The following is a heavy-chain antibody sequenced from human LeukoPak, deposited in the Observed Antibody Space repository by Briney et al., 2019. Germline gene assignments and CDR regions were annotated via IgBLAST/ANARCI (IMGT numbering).Heavy chain of an antibody. CDR2: IIPIFGTA. CDR1: GGTFSSYD. Sequence: VASVKVSCKASGGTFSSYDISWVRQAPGQGLEWMGGIIPIFGTANYAQKFQGRVTITADESTSTAYMELSSLRSEDTAVYYCASCGGDCYSGDYWGQGTLVTLSS. J-gene: IGHJ4*02. CDR3: ASCGGDCYSGDY. V-gene: IGHV1-69*13. D-gene: IGHD2-21*01.